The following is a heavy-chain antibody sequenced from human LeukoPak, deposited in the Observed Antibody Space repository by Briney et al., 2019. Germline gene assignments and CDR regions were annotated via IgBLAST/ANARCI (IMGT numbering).Heavy chain of an antibody. CDR3: ARDGLSGSYYMYYFDY. CDR2: ISGSGDST. D-gene: IGHD1-26*01. Sequence: PGGSLRLSCAASGFTFSSYGLTWVRQAPGKGLEWVSAISGSGDSTYYADSVKGRFTISRDNSKNMLYLQMNSLRAEDTAVYYCARDGLSGSYYMYYFDYWGQGTLVTVSS. CDR1: GFTFSSYG. V-gene: IGHV3-23*01. J-gene: IGHJ4*02.